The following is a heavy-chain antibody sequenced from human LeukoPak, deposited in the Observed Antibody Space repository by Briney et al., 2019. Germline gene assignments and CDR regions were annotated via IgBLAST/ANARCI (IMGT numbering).Heavy chain of an antibody. CDR3: ARVEYSGWNLEY. J-gene: IGHJ4*02. CDR2: INQGGSVQ. Sequence: GGSLRLSCAASGFTFRSYWMSWVRQAPGKGLEWVANINQGGSVQYYMDSVKGRFTISRDDAKNSLYVQMNSLRDEDTAVYYRARVEYSGWNLEYWGQGTLVTVSS. CDR1: GFTFRSYW. V-gene: IGHV3-7*01. D-gene: IGHD5-12*01.